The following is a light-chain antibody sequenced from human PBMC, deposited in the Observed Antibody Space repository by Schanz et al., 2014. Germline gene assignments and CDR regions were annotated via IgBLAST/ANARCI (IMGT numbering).Light chain of an antibody. V-gene: IGKV3D-20*02. CDR1: QSVNSNY. CDR3: QQQSDWPPIFT. CDR2: AAS. Sequence: ENVLTQSPGTLSLSPGESATLSCRASQSVNSNYLAWYQQKPGQAPRLLIYAASSRATCIPDRFSGSGSGTDFTLTISRLEPEDFAVYYCQQQSDWPPIFTFGPGTTVHLK. J-gene: IGKJ3*01.